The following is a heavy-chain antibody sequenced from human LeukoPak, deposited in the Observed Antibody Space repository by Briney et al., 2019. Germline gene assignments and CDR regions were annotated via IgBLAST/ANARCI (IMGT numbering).Heavy chain of an antibody. CDR2: INHSGST. CDR1: GGSFSGYY. Sequence: SETLSLTCAVYGGSFSGYYWSWIRQPPGKGLEWIGEINHSGSTNYNPSLKSRVTISVDTSKNQFSLKLSSVTAADTAVYYCARHTAGRYYGSGSYYTRGFDPWGQGTLVTVSS. J-gene: IGHJ5*02. D-gene: IGHD3-10*01. CDR3: ARHTAGRYYGSGSYYTRGFDP. V-gene: IGHV4-34*01.